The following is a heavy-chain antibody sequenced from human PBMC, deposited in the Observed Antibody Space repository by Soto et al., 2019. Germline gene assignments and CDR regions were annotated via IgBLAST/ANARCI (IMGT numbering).Heavy chain of an antibody. CDR2: ISGSGSNT. CDR3: ARDKVVGRTLTTHYYYGLDV. V-gene: IGHV3-23*01. CDR1: GFTFRSHD. J-gene: IGHJ6*02. D-gene: IGHD2-15*01. Sequence: GGSLRLSCEASGFTFRSHDMSWVRQAPGKELEWVATISGSGSNTHYTDSVKGRFIISKDNAKNTMYLQMDRLRAEDTAVYYFARDKVVGRTLTTHYYYGLDVWGQGTSVTVSS.